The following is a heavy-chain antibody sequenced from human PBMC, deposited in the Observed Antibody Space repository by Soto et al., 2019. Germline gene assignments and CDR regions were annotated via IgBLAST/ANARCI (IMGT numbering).Heavy chain of an antibody. Sequence: QVQLVESGGGVVQPGRSLRLSCAASGFTFSKCGMHWVRQAPGKGLEWVAVISYDGSNEYYADSVKGRFTISRDNSNNTLYLQMNSLRDEDTAVYDCAKVDTSILVVSDAFDIWGQGTMVTVSS. CDR2: ISYDGSNE. V-gene: IGHV3-30*18. J-gene: IGHJ3*02. CDR1: GFTFSKCG. CDR3: AKVDTSILVVSDAFDI. D-gene: IGHD3-22*01.